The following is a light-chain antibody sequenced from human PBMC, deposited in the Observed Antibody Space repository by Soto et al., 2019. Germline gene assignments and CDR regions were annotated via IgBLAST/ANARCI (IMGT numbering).Light chain of an antibody. CDR2: AAS. J-gene: IGKJ1*01. CDR3: LQDHNYPLT. V-gene: IGKV1-6*01. CDR1: QSISSY. Sequence: IQMTQSPSSLSASVGDRFTITCRASQSISSYLNWYQQKPGKAPKLLIYAASTLQSGVPSRFSGSGSGTDFTLTISSLQPEDFATYYCLQDHNYPLTFGQGTKVDIK.